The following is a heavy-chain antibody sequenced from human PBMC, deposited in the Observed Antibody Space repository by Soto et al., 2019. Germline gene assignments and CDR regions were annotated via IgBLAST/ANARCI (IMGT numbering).Heavy chain of an antibody. Sequence: SETLSLTCAVSGGSISSSNWWSWVRQPPGKGLEWIGEIYHSGSTNYNPSLKSRVTISVDKSKNQFSLKLSSVTAADTAVYYCARGELAARPDRLDDAFDIWGQGTMVTVSS. CDR1: GGSISSSNW. CDR2: IYHSGST. D-gene: IGHD6-6*01. J-gene: IGHJ3*02. CDR3: ARGELAARPDRLDDAFDI. V-gene: IGHV4-4*02.